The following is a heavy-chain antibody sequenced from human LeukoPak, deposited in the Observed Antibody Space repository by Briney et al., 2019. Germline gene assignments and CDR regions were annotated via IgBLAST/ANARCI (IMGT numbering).Heavy chain of an antibody. V-gene: IGHV4-59*01. D-gene: IGHD2-21*01. CDR3: ARDDAGEPDVFDV. J-gene: IGHJ3*01. CDR2: IFYSGRT. CDR1: GGSISSYY. Sequence: SETLSLTCTVSGGSISSYYWSWIRQPPGKGLEWLGYIFYSGRTNYNPSLNSRLTISVDTSKNQFSLNLNSVTAADTAMYYCARDDAGEPDVFDVWGQGTMVTVSS.